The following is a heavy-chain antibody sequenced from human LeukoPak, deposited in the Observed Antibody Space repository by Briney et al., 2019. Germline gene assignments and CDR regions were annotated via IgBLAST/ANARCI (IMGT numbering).Heavy chain of an antibody. Sequence: SETLSLTCTVSGGSISSYYWNWIRQPPGKGLEWIGYIYYSGSTNYNPSLKSRVTMSLDTSKNQFSLKLSSVTAADTAVYHCARDSGSNFDYWGQGTLVTVSS. CDR2: IYYSGST. CDR1: GGSISSYY. D-gene: IGHD2-15*01. CDR3: ARDSGSNFDY. J-gene: IGHJ4*02. V-gene: IGHV4-59*01.